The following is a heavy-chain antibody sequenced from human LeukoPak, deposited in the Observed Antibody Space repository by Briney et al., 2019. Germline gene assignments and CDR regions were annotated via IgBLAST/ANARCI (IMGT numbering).Heavy chain of an antibody. V-gene: IGHV3-23*01. CDR1: GFTFRNYA. Sequence: TGGSLRLSCAASGFTFRNYAISWVRQAPGKGLEWVLAISAAGGNTYYADSVKGRFTFSRDNAKNTLYVQMNSLRAEDTAVYYCARDRSGGIYATFEYWGQGTLVTVSS. CDR2: ISAAGGNT. CDR3: ARDRSGGIYATFEY. D-gene: IGHD1-26*01. J-gene: IGHJ4*02.